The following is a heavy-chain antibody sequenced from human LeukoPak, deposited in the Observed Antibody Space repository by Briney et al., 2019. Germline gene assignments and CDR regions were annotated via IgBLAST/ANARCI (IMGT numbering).Heavy chain of an antibody. Sequence: GGSLRLSCAASGFTFSSYAIHWVHQAPGKGLEWVAVISYDGSNKFYADSVKGRFTISRDNSKNTLYLQMNSLRAEDTALYYCARGTYCSSTSCSLTFDPWGQGTLVTVSS. CDR3: ARGTYCSSTSCSLTFDP. CDR2: ISYDGSNK. J-gene: IGHJ5*02. V-gene: IGHV3-30-3*01. D-gene: IGHD2-2*01. CDR1: GFTFSSYA.